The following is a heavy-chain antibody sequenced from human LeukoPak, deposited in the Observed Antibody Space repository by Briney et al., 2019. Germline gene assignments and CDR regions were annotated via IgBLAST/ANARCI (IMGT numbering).Heavy chain of an antibody. CDR1: VGSMRCSTFY. V-gene: IGHV4-39*07. CDR2: LYYSRSS. D-gene: IGHD5-24*01. CDR3: AREASRVGGFMAAYFDY. J-gene: IGHJ4*02. Sequence: PAETLSLTCTVWVGSMRCSTFYWGWIRQPPGQGGEGSGRLYYSRSSYSNPSLKSRVTISVDTSKNQFSLKLSSVTAADTAEYYCAREASRVGGFMAAYFDYWGQGTLVTVSS.